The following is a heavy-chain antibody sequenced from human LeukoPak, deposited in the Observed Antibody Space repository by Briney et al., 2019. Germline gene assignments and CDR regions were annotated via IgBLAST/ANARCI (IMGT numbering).Heavy chain of an antibody. CDR3: ARGSEADIVVVPAAYYYYMDV. D-gene: IGHD2-2*01. CDR1: GFTFSSSA. CDR2: INNVGSHI. Sequence: GGSLRLSCAASGFTFSSSAMNWVRQAPGKGLEWVSSINNVGSHIYYADSVKGRLTISRDNAKNSLYLQMNSLRAEDTAVYYCARGSEADIVVVPAAYYYYMDVWGKGTTVTVSS. V-gene: IGHV3-21*01. J-gene: IGHJ6*03.